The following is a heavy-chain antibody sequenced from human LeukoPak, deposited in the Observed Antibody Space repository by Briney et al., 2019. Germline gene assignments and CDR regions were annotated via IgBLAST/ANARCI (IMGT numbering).Heavy chain of an antibody. V-gene: IGHV1-2*02. D-gene: IGHD1-26*01. J-gene: IGHJ4*02. CDR2: INPNSGGT. CDR3: ASPDPIYGGSYPFAFDY. CDR1: GYTFTGYY. Sequence: ASVRVSCKASGYTFTGYYMHWVRQAPGQGLEWMGWINPNSGGTNYAQKFQGRVTMTRDTSISTAYMELSRLRSDDTAVYYCASPDPIYGGSYPFAFDYWGQGTLVTVSS.